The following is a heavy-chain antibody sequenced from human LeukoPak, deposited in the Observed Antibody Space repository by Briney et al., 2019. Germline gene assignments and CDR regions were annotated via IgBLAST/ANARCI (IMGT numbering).Heavy chain of an antibody. CDR1: GFTFSDYY. J-gene: IGHJ6*03. Sequence: GGSLRLSCAASGFTFSDYYMSWIRQAPGKGLEWVSYISSSGSTIYYADSVKGRFTISRDNAKNSLYLQMNSLRAEDTAVYYCARDQIAAAGTGGYYYYYYMDVWGKGTTVTVSS. CDR3: ARDQIAAAGTGGYYYYYYMDV. CDR2: ISSSGSTI. V-gene: IGHV3-11*04. D-gene: IGHD6-13*01.